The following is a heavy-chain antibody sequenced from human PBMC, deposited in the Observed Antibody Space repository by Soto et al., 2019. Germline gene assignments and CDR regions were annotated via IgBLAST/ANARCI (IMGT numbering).Heavy chain of an antibody. CDR2: IKRTTDGGTT. D-gene: IGHD3-10*01. CDR1: GFTFSNAW. CDR3: TPDQWRFGEFLFDY. J-gene: IGHJ4*02. Sequence: EVQLVESGGGLVKPGGSLRLSCAASGFTFSNAWMSWVRQAPGKGLEWVGRIKRTTDGGTTDYAAPVKGRFSILRDDSKNTLYLQMNSLKTDDTAVYYCTPDQWRFGEFLFDYWGQGSLVTVSS. V-gene: IGHV3-15*01.